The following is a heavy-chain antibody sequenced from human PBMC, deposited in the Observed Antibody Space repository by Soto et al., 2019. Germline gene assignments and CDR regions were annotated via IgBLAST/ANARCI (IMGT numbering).Heavy chain of an antibody. V-gene: IGHV3-30*03. CDR1: GFTFSSYG. Sequence: GGSLRLSCAASGFTFSSYGMHWVRQAPGKGLEWVAVISYDGSNKYYADSVKGRFTISRDNSKNTLYLQMNSLRAEDTAVYYCARIGYSSSWYQVYYYYYYGMDVWGQGTTVTVSS. CDR2: ISYDGSNK. J-gene: IGHJ6*02. CDR3: ARIGYSSSWYQVYYYYYYGMDV. D-gene: IGHD6-13*01.